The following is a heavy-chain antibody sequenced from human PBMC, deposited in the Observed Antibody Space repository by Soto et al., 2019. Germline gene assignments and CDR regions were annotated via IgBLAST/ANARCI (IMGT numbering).Heavy chain of an antibody. Sequence: EVQLLESGGGLVQPGGSLRLSCAASGFPFSSYAMTWVRQAPGKGLEWVSAISGSGGSTYYADSVKGRFTISRDNSTNTLYLQMNNLVAEDTSVYYCAKGLRYYDCWRGSSPGQQLVPYWGQGTLVTVSS. CDR1: GFPFSSYA. V-gene: IGHV3-23*01. J-gene: IGHJ4*02. CDR2: ISGSGGST. D-gene: IGHD3-3*01. CDR3: AKGLRYYDCWRGSSPGQQLVPY.